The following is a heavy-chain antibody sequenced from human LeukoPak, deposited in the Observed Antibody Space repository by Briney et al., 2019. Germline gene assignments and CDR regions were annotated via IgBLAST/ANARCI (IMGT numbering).Heavy chain of an antibody. J-gene: IGHJ3*02. D-gene: IGHD3-22*01. CDR3: ARHDLSRGVVVKDAFDI. CDR1: GGSISSSSYY. Sequence: KSSETLSLTCTVSGGSISSSSYYWGWIRQPPGKGLEWIGSIYYSGSTYYNPSLKSRVTISVDTSKNQFSLKLSSVTAADTAVYYCARHDLSRGVVVKDAFDIWGQGTMVTVSS. CDR2: IYYSGST. V-gene: IGHV4-39*01.